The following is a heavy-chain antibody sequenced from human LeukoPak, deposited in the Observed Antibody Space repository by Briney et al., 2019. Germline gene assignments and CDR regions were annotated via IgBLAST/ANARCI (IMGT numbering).Heavy chain of an antibody. CDR3: AKVKCSGGSCYSPAFDY. CDR2: ISGSGGST. D-gene: IGHD2-15*01. V-gene: IGHV3-23*01. CDR1: GFTFSSYA. J-gene: IGHJ4*02. Sequence: GGSLRLSCAASGFTFSSYAMSWVRQAPGKGLEWVSAISGSGGSTYYADSVKGRFTISRDNFKNTLYLQMNSLRAEDTAVYYCAKVKCSGGSCYSPAFDYWGQGTLVTVSS.